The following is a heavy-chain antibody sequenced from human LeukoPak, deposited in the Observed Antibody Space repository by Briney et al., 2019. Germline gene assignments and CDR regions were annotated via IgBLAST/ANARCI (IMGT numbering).Heavy chain of an antibody. J-gene: IGHJ3*02. CDR2: IYYSGTT. V-gene: IGHV4-39*01. D-gene: IGHD3-16*01. CDR3: ARHLPSYKVGDLLAFDI. CDR1: GGSISSSSYY. Sequence: SETLSLTCTVSGGSISSSSYYWGWLRQPRGRGGEWFGSIYYSGTTYYTPSLRTRVTISVDTSKNQFSLKLSSVTAADTAVYYCARHLPSYKVGDLLAFDIWGQGTMVTVSS.